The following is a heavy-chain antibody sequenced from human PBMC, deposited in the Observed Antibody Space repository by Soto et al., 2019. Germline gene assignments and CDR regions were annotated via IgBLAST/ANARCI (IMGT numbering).Heavy chain of an antibody. J-gene: IGHJ6*02. V-gene: IGHV1-69*05. CDR2: IIPIFGTA. CDR1: GGTFGSYA. D-gene: IGHD5-12*01. Sequence: GASVKVSCKASGGTFGSYAISWVRQAPGQGLEWMGGIIPIFGTANYAQKFQGRVTMTTGTSTSTAYMELRSLRSDDTAVYYCAREGVAPYYYYGMDVWGQGTPVTVSS. CDR3: AREGVAPYYYYGMDV.